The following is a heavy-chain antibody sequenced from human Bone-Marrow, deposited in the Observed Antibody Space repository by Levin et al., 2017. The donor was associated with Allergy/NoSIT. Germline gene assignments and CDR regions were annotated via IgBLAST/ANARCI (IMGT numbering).Heavy chain of an antibody. CDR3: GALTYGDYYYGMDV. Sequence: GESLKISCAASGFTFSSYAMSWVRQAPGKGLEWVSAISGSGGSTYYADSVKGRFTISRDNSKNTLYLQMNSLRAEDTAVYYCGALTYGDYYYGMDVWGQGTTVTVSS. D-gene: IGHD4-17*01. CDR1: GFTFSSYA. V-gene: IGHV3-23*01. CDR2: ISGSGGST. J-gene: IGHJ6*02.